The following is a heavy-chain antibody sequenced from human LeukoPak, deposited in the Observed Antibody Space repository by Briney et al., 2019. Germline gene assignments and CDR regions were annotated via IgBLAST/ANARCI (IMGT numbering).Heavy chain of an antibody. CDR3: ARGEIRYFDWLLRGTYFDY. CDR2: INHSGST. CDR1: GGSFSGYY. V-gene: IGHV4-34*01. D-gene: IGHD3-9*01. Sequence: KPSETLSLTCAAYGGSFSGYYWSWIRQPPGKGLEWVGEINHSGSTNYNPSLKSRVTISVDTPKNQFSLKLSSVTAADTAVYYCARGEIRYFDWLLRGTYFDYWGQGTLVTVSS. J-gene: IGHJ4*02.